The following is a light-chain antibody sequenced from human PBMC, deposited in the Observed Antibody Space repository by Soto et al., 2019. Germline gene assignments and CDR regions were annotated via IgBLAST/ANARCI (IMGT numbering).Light chain of an antibody. CDR3: CSYAPSDTLV. CDR2: EGS. Sequence: QSVLTQPASVSGSPGQSTTISCTGTSSDVGSYDLVSWYQQHPGKAPKLMIYEGSQRPSGVSNRFSGSKSGNTASLTISGLQAEDEADYYCCSYAPSDTLVFGGGTKLTVL. J-gene: IGLJ2*01. CDR1: SSDVGSYDL. V-gene: IGLV2-23*01.